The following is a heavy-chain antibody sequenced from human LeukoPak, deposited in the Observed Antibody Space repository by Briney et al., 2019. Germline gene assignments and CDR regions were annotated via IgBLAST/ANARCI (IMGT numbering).Heavy chain of an antibody. J-gene: IGHJ4*02. CDR2: ISGSGGST. CDR3: AKVGTQIVSKGYFDY. D-gene: IGHD5/OR15-5a*01. CDR1: GFTFSSYA. V-gene: IGHV3-23*01. Sequence: GGSLRLSCAASGFTFSSYAMSWVRQAPGKGLEWVSAISGSGGSTYYADSVKGRFTISRDNSKNTLYLQMNSLRAEDTAVHYCAKVGTQIVSKGYFDYWGQGTLVTVSS.